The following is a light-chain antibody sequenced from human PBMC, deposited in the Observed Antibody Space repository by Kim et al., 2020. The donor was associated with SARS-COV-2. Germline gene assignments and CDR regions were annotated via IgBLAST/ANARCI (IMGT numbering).Light chain of an antibody. V-gene: IGLV3-1*01. CDR1: KLGDKY. Sequence: SYELTRPPSVSVSPGQTASITCSGDKLGDKYACWYQQKPGQSPVLVIYQDSKRPSGIPERFSGSNSGNTATLTISGTQAMDEADYHCQAWDSRTHWVFGGGTQLTVL. CDR2: QDS. CDR3: QAWDSRTHWV. J-gene: IGLJ3*02.